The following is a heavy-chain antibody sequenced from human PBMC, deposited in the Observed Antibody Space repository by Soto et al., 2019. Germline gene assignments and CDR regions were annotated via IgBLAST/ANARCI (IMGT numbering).Heavy chain of an antibody. Sequence: QVQLVQSGAEVKKPGASVKVSCKASGYTFTSYAMHWVRQAPGQRLEWMGWINAGNGNTKYSQKFQGRVTITRDTSASTAYMELSSLRSEDTAVDYCARSTGSYYVWFDPWGQGTLVTVSS. CDR1: GYTFTSYA. CDR2: INAGNGNT. V-gene: IGHV1-3*01. CDR3: ARSTGSYYVWFDP. D-gene: IGHD1-26*01. J-gene: IGHJ5*02.